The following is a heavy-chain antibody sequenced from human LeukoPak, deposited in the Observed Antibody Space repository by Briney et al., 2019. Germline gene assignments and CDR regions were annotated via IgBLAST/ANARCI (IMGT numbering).Heavy chain of an antibody. Sequence: ASVKVSCKASGGTFSSYAISWVRQAPGQGLEWMGGIIPIFGTANYAQKFQGRVTITTDESTSTAYMELSNLRSEDTAVYYCARAGGEYCSSTSCYPTGAFDIWGQGTMVTVSS. CDR3: ARAGGEYCSSTSCYPTGAFDI. CDR2: IIPIFGTA. CDR1: GGTFSSYA. D-gene: IGHD2-2*01. V-gene: IGHV1-69*05. J-gene: IGHJ3*02.